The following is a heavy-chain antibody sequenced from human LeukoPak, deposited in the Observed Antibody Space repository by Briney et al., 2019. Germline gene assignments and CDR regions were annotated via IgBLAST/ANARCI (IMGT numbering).Heavy chain of an antibody. CDR1: GGTFSSYA. D-gene: IGHD6-13*01. CDR3: ARDRIAAAGTDFDY. V-gene: IGHV1-69*04. CDR2: IIPILGIA. J-gene: IGHJ4*02. Sequence: LGASVKVSCKASGGTFSSYAISWVRQAPGQGLEWMGRIIPILGIANYAQKFQGRVTITADKSTSTAYMELSSLRSEDTAVCYCARDRIAAAGTDFDYWGQGTLVTVSS.